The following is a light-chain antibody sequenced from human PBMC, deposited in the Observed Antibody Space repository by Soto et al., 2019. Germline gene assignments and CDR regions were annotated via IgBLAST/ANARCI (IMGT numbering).Light chain of an antibody. CDR2: EVT. CDR1: ISDVGGQNY. CDR3: SSYSTTVSLV. V-gene: IGLV2-14*01. J-gene: IGLJ1*01. Sequence: QSALTQPASVSGSPGQSITISCTGTISDVGGQNYVSWYQQYPGKAPKVMIYEVTNRPSGVSNRFSGPKSGNTASLTISGLQAEDEADYYCSSYSTTVSLVFGTGTKLTVL.